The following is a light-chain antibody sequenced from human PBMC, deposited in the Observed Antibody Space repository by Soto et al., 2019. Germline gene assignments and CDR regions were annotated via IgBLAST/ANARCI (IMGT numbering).Light chain of an antibody. Sequence: QSALTQPRSVSGSPGQSVTISCTGTSSDVGGYNFVPWYQQHPGKAPKLMIYDVSKRPSGVPDRFSGSKSGNTASLTISGVQAEDEADYYCCSYAGSYTWVFGGGTKLTVL. CDR2: DVS. V-gene: IGLV2-11*01. J-gene: IGLJ3*02. CDR3: CSYAGSYTWV. CDR1: SSDVGGYNF.